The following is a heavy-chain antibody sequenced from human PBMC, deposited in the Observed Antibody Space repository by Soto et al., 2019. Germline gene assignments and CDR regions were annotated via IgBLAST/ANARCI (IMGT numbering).Heavy chain of an antibody. Sequence: SETLSLTCAVSSGSISSSNWWSWVRQPPGKGLEWIGEIYHSGSTNYNPSLKSRVTISVDKSKNQFSLKLSSVTAADTAVYYCARGDILTGYYRWFDPWGQGTLVTVSS. V-gene: IGHV4-4*02. D-gene: IGHD3-9*01. CDR3: ARGDILTGYYRWFDP. CDR1: SGSISSSNW. J-gene: IGHJ5*02. CDR2: IYHSGST.